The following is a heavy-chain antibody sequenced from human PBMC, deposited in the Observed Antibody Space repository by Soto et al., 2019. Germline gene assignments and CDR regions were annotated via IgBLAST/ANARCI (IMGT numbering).Heavy chain of an antibody. CDR1: GFTFSSYE. V-gene: IGHV3-48*03. CDR3: ARDGRYDFWSGYGVYYYYGMDV. CDR2: ISSRGSTI. J-gene: IGHJ6*02. Sequence: GGSLRLSCAASGFTFSSYEMNLVRQAPGKGLEWVSYISSRGSTIYYADSVKGRFTISRDNAKNSLYLQMNSLRAEDTAVYYCARDGRYDFWSGYGVYYYYGMDVWGQGTTVTVSS. D-gene: IGHD3-3*01.